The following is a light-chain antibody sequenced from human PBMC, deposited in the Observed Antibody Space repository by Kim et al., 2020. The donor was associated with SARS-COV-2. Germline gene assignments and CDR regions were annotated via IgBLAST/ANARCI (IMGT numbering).Light chain of an antibody. CDR1: QGIYIL. V-gene: IGKV1-9*01. CDR3: QQRQSYRIT. J-gene: IGKJ5*01. Sequence: DIQLTQSPSYLSASVGDRVTITCRASQGIYILLAWYQQKPGKGPELLIHSASVLQSGVPSRFSGSGSGTEFTLTISSLQPEDFATYYCQQRQSYRITFGQGTRLEIK. CDR2: SAS.